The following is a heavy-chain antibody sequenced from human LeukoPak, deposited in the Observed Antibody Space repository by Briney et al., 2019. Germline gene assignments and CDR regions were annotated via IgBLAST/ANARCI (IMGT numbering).Heavy chain of an antibody. D-gene: IGHD2-2*01. CDR1: GFPLSAYS. Sequence: PGGSLRLSCAASGFPLSAYSMNWVRQAPGKGLEWVSSISSTTNYIYYADSVKGRFTISRDNAKNSLYLQMNSLRAEDTAVYYCARVGYCSSSTCRNYFDYWGQGTLVTVSS. J-gene: IGHJ4*02. CDR3: ARVGYCSSSTCRNYFDY. CDR2: ISSTTNYI. V-gene: IGHV3-21*01.